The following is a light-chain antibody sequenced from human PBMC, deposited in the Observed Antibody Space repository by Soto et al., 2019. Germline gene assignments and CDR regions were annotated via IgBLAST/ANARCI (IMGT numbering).Light chain of an antibody. CDR1: QSVSSY. V-gene: IGKV3-11*01. Sequence: DIVLTQSPATLSLSPGERATLSCTAGQSVSSYLAWYQQKPGQAPRLLIYDASNRATGIPARFSGSGSGTDFTLTISSLEPEDFAVYYCQQRSNWPPGLTFGGGTKVDIK. CDR3: QQRSNWPPGLT. CDR2: DAS. J-gene: IGKJ4*01.